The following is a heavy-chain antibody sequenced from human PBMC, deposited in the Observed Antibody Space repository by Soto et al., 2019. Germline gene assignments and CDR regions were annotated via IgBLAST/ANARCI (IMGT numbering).Heavy chain of an antibody. CDR1: GFTFSSYA. V-gene: IGHV3-30-3*01. J-gene: IGHJ5*02. Sequence: QVQLVESGGGVVQPGRSLRLSCAASGFTFSSYAMHWVRQAPGKGLEWVAVISYDGSNKYYADSVKGRFTISRDNSKNTLYLQMNNLRAEDTAVYYCARDAVDYGDTNWFDPWGQGTLVTVSS. CDR3: ARDAVDYGDTNWFDP. CDR2: ISYDGSNK. D-gene: IGHD4-17*01.